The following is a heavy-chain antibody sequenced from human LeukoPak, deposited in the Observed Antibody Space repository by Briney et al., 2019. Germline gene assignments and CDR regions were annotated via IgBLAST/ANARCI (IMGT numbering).Heavy chain of an antibody. V-gene: IGHV4-61*01. Sequence: SETLSLTCTVSGGSISSGSYYWSWIRQLPGKGLEWIGYIYYGGNTDYNHSLGGRATITVDTSKNQFSLKLTSVTAADTAVYYCASTGPDISGHYQAYWGQGTLVIVSS. CDR2: IYYGGNT. J-gene: IGHJ4*02. CDR3: ASTGPDISGHYQAY. D-gene: IGHD3-22*01. CDR1: GGSISSGSYY.